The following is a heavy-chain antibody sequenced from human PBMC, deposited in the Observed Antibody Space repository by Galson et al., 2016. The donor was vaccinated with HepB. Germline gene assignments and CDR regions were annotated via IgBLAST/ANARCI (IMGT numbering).Heavy chain of an antibody. CDR3: ARHMFSSGPPSPFHYFGMDV. V-gene: IGHV4-39*01. J-gene: IGHJ6*02. Sequence: SETLSLTCTVSGGSISNNYYYWAWVRQPPGKGLEWIGSIYYSGNTYYNPSLKSRVTIFLDTYKNHFSLRLSAVTDAETGMYYCARHMFSSGPPSPFHYFGMDVWGPGTTVTVSS. CDR1: GGSISNNYYY. D-gene: IGHD6-19*01. CDR2: IYYSGNT.